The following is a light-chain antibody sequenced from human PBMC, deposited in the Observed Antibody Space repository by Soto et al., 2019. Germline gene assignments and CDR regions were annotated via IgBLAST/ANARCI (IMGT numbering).Light chain of an antibody. CDR2: DAS. Sequence: EIVLTQSPGTLSLSPGERATLSCRASQSVSSRSLAWFQQKPGQAPRLLIYDASSRATDIADRFSGSGSGTDFTLTISRLEPEDFAVYYCQQYGSSPRTFGQGTKVDIK. J-gene: IGKJ1*01. V-gene: IGKV3-20*01. CDR3: QQYGSSPRT. CDR1: QSVSSRS.